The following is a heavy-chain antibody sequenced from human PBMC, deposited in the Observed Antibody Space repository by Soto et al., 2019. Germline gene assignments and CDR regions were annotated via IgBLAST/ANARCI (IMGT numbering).Heavy chain of an antibody. CDR3: ARGSEPAYSSWYVNGDY. CDR1: GYTFTSYA. D-gene: IGHD6-13*01. Sequence: QVQHVQSGAEVKKPGASVKVSCKASGYTFTSYAIHWVRQAPGQRLEWMGWINAGNGNTRYSQKFQDRVTITRDTSASTDFMELSSLRFEDTALYYCARGSEPAYSSWYVNGDYWGQGTLVTVSS. J-gene: IGHJ4*02. CDR2: INAGNGNT. V-gene: IGHV1-3*01.